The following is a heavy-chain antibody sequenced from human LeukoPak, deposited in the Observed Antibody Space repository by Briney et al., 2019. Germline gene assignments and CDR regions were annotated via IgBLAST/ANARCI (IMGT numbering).Heavy chain of an antibody. J-gene: IGHJ4*02. CDR1: GFTFSSYS. D-gene: IGHD5-12*01. V-gene: IGHV3-48*01. Sequence: PGGSLRLSCAASGFTFSSYSMNWVRQAPGKGLEWVSYISSSSSTIYYADSVKGRFTISRDNAKNSLYLQMNSLRAEDTAVYYCAREEWLRFNGYWGQGTLVTVPS. CDR2: ISSSSSTI. CDR3: AREEWLRFNGY.